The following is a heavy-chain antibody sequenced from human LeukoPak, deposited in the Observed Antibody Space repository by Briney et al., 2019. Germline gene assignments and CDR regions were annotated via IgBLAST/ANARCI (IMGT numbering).Heavy chain of an antibody. J-gene: IGHJ4*02. Sequence: ASVKVSCKASGYTFTSYDINWVRQATGQGLEWMGWISAYNGNTNYAQKLQGRVTMTTDTSTSTAYMELRSLRSDDTAVYYCASYQLGSLGELSAYWGQGTLVTVSS. CDR1: GYTFTSYD. CDR2: ISAYNGNT. D-gene: IGHD3-16*02. CDR3: ASYQLGSLGELSAY. V-gene: IGHV1-18*01.